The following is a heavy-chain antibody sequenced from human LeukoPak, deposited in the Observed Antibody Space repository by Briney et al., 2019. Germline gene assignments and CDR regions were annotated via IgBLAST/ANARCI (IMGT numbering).Heavy chain of an antibody. CDR1: GGSISSGDYY. J-gene: IGHJ4*02. CDR2: IYYSGST. V-gene: IGHV4-30-4*01. D-gene: IGHD5-12*01. CDR3: AREPGYSDYHHPL. Sequence: SETLSLTCTVSGGSISSGDYYWSWIRQPPGKGLEWIGYIYYSGSTYYNPSLKSRVTISVDTSKNQFSLKLSSVTAADTAVYYCAREPGYSDYHHPLWGQGTLVTVFS.